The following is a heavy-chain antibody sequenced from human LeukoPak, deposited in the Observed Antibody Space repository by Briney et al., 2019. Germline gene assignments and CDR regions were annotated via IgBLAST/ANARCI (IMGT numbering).Heavy chain of an antibody. D-gene: IGHD1-26*01. J-gene: IGHJ4*02. V-gene: IGHV4-4*09. Sequence: PSETLSLTCTVSGGSISSYYWSWIRQPPGKGLEGIGYIYTIGSTNYTPSLKSRVTRSVEPSQTQFSLKLSSVTAADTAVYYCARRSLVGAAGFDYWGQGTPVTVSS. CDR1: GGSISSYY. CDR2: IYTIGST. CDR3: ARRSLVGAAGFDY.